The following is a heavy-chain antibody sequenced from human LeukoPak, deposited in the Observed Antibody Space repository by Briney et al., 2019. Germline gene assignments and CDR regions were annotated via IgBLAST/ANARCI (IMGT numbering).Heavy chain of an antibody. Sequence: SQTLSLTCAISGDSVSRNTAGWSWIRQSPSRGLEWLGRTYYRSKWYNDYAVSVKSRITINPDTSKNQFSLQLNSVTLEDTAVYYCARERLILGVPDYWGQGTLVTVSS. V-gene: IGHV6-1*01. CDR2: TYYRSKWYN. CDR1: GDSVSRNTAG. CDR3: ARERLILGVPDY. D-gene: IGHD3-16*01. J-gene: IGHJ4*02.